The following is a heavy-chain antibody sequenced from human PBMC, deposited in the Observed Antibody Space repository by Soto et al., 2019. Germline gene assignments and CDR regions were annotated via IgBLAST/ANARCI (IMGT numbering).Heavy chain of an antibody. D-gene: IGHD1-26*01. CDR1: GFTFSSYG. CDR3: AKDFDSPAYSGQNDY. CDR2: ISYDGSNK. Sequence: PGGSLRLSCAASGFTFSSYGMHWVRQAPGKGLEWVAVISYDGSNKYYADSVKGRFTISRDNSKNTLYLQMNSLRAEDTAVYYCAKDFDSPAYSGQNDYWGQGTLVTVSS. V-gene: IGHV3-30*18. J-gene: IGHJ4*02.